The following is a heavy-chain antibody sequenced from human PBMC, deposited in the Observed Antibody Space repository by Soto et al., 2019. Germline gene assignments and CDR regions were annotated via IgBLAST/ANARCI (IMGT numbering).Heavy chain of an antibody. J-gene: IGHJ3*02. CDR1: GFSFSSFS. V-gene: IGHV3-48*02. CDR3: AREGGRHCSPTRCYNAFDI. CDR2: ISSSSNTI. D-gene: IGHD2-2*02. Sequence: PGGSLRLSCASSGFSFSSFSMNWVRQSPGKGLEWVSYISSSSNTIYYADSVKGRFTISRDNAQNTLYLQMNSLRDEDTAVYYCAREGGRHCSPTRCYNAFDIWGQGTMVT.